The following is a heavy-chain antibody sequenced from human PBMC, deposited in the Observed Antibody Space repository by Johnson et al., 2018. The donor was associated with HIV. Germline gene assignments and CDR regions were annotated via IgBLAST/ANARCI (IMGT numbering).Heavy chain of an antibody. V-gene: IGHV3-30*04. Sequence: QVQLVESGGGVVQPGRSLRLSCAASGFTFSSYAMHWVRQAPGKGLAWVAVISYDGSNKYYADSVKGRFTISRDNSKNTLYLQMNSLRAEDTAVYYCARHKAVADAFDIWGQGTMVTVSS. D-gene: IGHD6-19*01. J-gene: IGHJ3*02. CDR1: GFTFSSYA. CDR2: ISYDGSNK. CDR3: ARHKAVADAFDI.